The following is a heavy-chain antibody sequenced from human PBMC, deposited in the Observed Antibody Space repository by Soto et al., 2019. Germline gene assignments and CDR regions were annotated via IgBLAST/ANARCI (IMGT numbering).Heavy chain of an antibody. CDR2: IYYSGST. CDR3: ARDISPDYSTLGWFDP. D-gene: IGHD4-4*01. V-gene: IGHV4-59*01. J-gene: IGHJ5*02. Sequence: PSETLSLTCTVSGGSIISYYWSWIRQPPGKGLEWIGYIYYSGSTNYNPSLKSRVTISVDTSKNQFSLKLSSVTAADTAVYYCARDISPDYSTLGWFDPWGQGTLVTVSS. CDR1: GGSIISYY.